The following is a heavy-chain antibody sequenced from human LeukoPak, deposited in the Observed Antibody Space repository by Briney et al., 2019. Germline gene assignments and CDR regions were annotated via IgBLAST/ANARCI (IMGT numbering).Heavy chain of an antibody. V-gene: IGHV1-2*02. CDR2: INPNSGGT. Sequence: ASVKVSCKASGYTFTGYYMHWVRQAPGQGLEWMGWINPNSGGTNYAQKFQGRVTMTRDTSISTAYMELSRLRSDDTAVYYCARDRSSSWYAFDIWGQGTIVTVSS. D-gene: IGHD6-13*01. CDR1: GYTFTGYY. J-gene: IGHJ3*02. CDR3: ARDRSSSWYAFDI.